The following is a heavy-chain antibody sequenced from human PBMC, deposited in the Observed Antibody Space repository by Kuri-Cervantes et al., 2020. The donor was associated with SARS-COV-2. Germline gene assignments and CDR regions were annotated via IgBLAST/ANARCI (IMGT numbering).Heavy chain of an antibody. J-gene: IGHJ6*03. V-gene: IGHV4-38-2*02. CDR2: IYHGVNT. CDR1: GYSISSGYY. Sequence: SETLSLTCTVSGYSISSGYYWGWIRQPPGKGLEWIGSIYHGVNTYYNPSLKSRVTISVDTSKTQISLKLTSVTAADTAVYYCARDKDDFWSGGGYMDVWGNGTTVTVSS. CDR3: ARDKDDFWSGGGYMDV. D-gene: IGHD3-3*01.